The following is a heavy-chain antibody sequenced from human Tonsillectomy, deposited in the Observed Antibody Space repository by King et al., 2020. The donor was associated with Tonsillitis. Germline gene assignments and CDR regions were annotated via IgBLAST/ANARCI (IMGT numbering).Heavy chain of an antibody. CDR3: ARDLHGLYYFDY. Sequence: QLQESGPGLVKPSETLSLTCTVSGDSISNYYWNWIRQPPGKGLEWIGYVYHSGSTNYNPSLKSRVTMSADTAKNQFSLMVTSVTAADTAVYYCARDLHGLYYFDYWDRGTPVIVSS. J-gene: IGHJ4*02. CDR1: GDSISNYY. CDR2: VYHSGST. V-gene: IGHV4-59*01.